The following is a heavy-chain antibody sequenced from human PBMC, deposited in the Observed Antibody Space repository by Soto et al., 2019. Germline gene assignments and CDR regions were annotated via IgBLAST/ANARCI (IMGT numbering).Heavy chain of an antibody. CDR2: IIPILGVA. Sequence: QVQLVQSGAEVKKPGSSVKVSCKASGDTFSNHTISWVRQAPGQGLEWMGRIIPILGVANYAQKVQGRVTLTSDKATSTAYIELSSLRSADTAVYYCARVAEMGTVTEGYYYYMDVWGKGTTVTVSS. CDR3: ARVAEMGTVTEGYYYYMDV. D-gene: IGHD4-17*01. CDR1: GDTFSNHT. J-gene: IGHJ6*03. V-gene: IGHV1-69*04.